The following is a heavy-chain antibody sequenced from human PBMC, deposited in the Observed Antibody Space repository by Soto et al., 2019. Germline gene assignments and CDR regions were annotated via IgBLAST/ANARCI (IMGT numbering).Heavy chain of an antibody. D-gene: IGHD3-16*01. CDR3: ARRIIMISELFHTPGGLDV. V-gene: IGHV3-23*01. CDR1: GLVFSTYD. J-gene: IGHJ6*02. Sequence: VQLLESGGGLVQPGGSLRLSCATSGLVFSTYDMSWVRQAPGKGPEWVSGISASGGRAFYADSVKGRFTISRDNSKNILFLDMTSLRTADTAAYYCARRIIMISELFHTPGGLDVWGQGTTVSVSS. CDR2: ISASGGRA.